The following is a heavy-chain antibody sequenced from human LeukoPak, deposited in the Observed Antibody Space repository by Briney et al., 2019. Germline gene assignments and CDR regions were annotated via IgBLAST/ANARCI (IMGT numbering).Heavy chain of an antibody. Sequence: PSETLSLTCTVSGGSVSSGSYYWGWIRQPPGKGLEWIVYIYYSGSTNYNPSLKSRVTISVDTSKNQFSLKLSSVTAADTAVYYCARVGYSYDIGLGAFDIWGQGTMVTVSS. CDR3: ARVGYSYDIGLGAFDI. CDR1: GGSVSSGSYY. D-gene: IGHD5-18*01. V-gene: IGHV4-61*01. CDR2: IYYSGST. J-gene: IGHJ3*02.